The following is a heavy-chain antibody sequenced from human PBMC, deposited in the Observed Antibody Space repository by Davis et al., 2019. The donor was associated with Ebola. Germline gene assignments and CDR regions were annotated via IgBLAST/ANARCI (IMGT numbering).Heavy chain of an antibody. J-gene: IGHJ4*02. V-gene: IGHV3-15*01. Sequence: PGGSLRLSCAASGFTFSNAWMSWVRQAPGKGLEWVGRIKSKTDGGTTDYAAPVKGRFTISRDDSKNTLYLQMNSLKTEDTAVYYCTTKPVYFDWFLYWGQGTLVTVSS. D-gene: IGHD3-9*01. CDR1: GFTFSNAW. CDR3: TTKPVYFDWFLY. CDR2: IKSKTDGGTT.